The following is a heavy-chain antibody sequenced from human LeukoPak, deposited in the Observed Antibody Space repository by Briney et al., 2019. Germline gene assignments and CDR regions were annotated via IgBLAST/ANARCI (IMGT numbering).Heavy chain of an antibody. D-gene: IGHD1-14*01. CDR1: GYTFTSYY. V-gene: IGHV1-46*01. CDR3: ARDPGLTSSYYYMDV. J-gene: IGHJ6*03. Sequence: GASVKVSCKASGYTFTSYYIHWVRQAPGQGLDWMGLINPRTSTTTYAQKFQGRLTMTRDTPTSTVYMELTSLRSEDTAMYYCARDPGLTSSYYYMDVWGKGTTVTVSS. CDR2: INPRTSTT.